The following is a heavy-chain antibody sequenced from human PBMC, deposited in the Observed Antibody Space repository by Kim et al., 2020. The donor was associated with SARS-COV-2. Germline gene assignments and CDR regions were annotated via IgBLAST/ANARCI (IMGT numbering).Heavy chain of an antibody. D-gene: IGHD5-12*01. CDR1: GFSFDDYA. J-gene: IGHJ1*01. CDR3: AREGYSDAFYAEFLQH. Sequence: GGSLRLSCATSGFSFDDYAMHWVRQAPGKGLEWISVVNWNSETRNYADSVKGRFTISRDNLKNSLYLQMDNLRPDDTAVYYCAREGYSDAFYAEFLQHWGQGTVVTVSS. V-gene: IGHV3-9*01. CDR2: VNWNSETR.